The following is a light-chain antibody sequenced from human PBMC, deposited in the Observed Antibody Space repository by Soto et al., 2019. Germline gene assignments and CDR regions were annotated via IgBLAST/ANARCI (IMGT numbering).Light chain of an antibody. CDR2: RAS. Sequence: DIQMTQSPSTLSASVGDRVTITCRASQSITTWLAWYQQKPGKAPKALIYRASSLESGVPSRFSGSGSGTEFTLTISSLQPDDFATYYCQQYHTYSTFGQGTKVDIK. CDR1: QSITTW. V-gene: IGKV1-5*03. J-gene: IGKJ1*01. CDR3: QQYHTYST.